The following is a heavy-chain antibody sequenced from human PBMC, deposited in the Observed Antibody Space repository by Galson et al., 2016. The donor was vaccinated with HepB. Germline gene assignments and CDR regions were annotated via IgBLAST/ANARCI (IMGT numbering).Heavy chain of an antibody. Sequence: SVKVSCKASGSTFITYYIHWVRQAPGQGLEWMGVINAGGVSTIYAQKFQGRVTLTRGTPASIVYMELVSLRSDDTAIYYCARALGSNSDWYFDLWGRGTQVSVSS. D-gene: IGHD4-23*01. CDR3: ARALGSNSDWYFDL. CDR2: INAGGVST. V-gene: IGHV1-46*01. CDR1: GSTFITYY. J-gene: IGHJ2*01.